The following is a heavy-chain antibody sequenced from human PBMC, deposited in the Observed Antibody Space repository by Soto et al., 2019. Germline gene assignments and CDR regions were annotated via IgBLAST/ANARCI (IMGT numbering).Heavy chain of an antibody. CDR1: GFTFSSYA. CDR2: ISGSGGST. CDR3: AKDPEGIAAAPWDYYYGMDV. V-gene: IGHV3-23*01. D-gene: IGHD6-13*01. Sequence: PGGSLRLSGSASGFTFSSYAMSWVRQAPGKGLEWVSAISGSGGSTYYADSVKGRFTISRDNSKNTLYLQMNSLRAEDTAVYYCAKDPEGIAAAPWDYYYGMDVWGQGTTVTVSS. J-gene: IGHJ6*02.